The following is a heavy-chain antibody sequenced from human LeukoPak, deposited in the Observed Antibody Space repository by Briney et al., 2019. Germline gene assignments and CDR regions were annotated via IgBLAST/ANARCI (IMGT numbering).Heavy chain of an antibody. V-gene: IGHV1-2*02. J-gene: IGHJ4*02. CDR3: ARDSNSSGWYLPDY. D-gene: IGHD6-19*01. CDR1: GYTFTGYY. CDR2: INPNTGDT. Sequence: ASVKVSCKASGYTFTGYYMHWVRQAPGQGLEWIGWINPNTGDTNYAQKFQGRVTMTRDTSISTAYMELNRLRSDDTAVYYCARDSNSSGWYLPDYWGQGTLVTVSS.